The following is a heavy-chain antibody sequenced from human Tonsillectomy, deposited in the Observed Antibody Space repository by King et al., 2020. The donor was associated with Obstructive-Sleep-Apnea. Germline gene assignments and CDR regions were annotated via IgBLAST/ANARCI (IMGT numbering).Heavy chain of an antibody. Sequence: VQLVESGGGLVQPGESLRLSCAVAGLTYSNHWMSWVRQAPGQGLDWVAKIKEDGSDKYYVASVKGRFTISRDNAKNSLYLQMNSLRVEDTAMYYCVRGGYTYDYWGQGTLVIVSS. CDR1: GLTYSNHW. CDR2: IKEDGSDK. V-gene: IGHV3-7*01. CDR3: VRGGYTYDY. J-gene: IGHJ4*02. D-gene: IGHD5-18*01.